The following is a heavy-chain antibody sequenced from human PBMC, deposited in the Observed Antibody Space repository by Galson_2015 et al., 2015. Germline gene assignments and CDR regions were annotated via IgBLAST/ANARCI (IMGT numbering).Heavy chain of an antibody. V-gene: IGHV1-18*01. CDR3: ARSGVKVTTIYYYYGMDV. CDR1: GYTFTSYG. Sequence: SVKVSCKASGYTFTSYGISWVRQAPGQGLEWMGWISAYNGNTNYAQKLQGRVTMTTDTSTSTAYMELRSLRSDDTAVYYCARSGVKVTTIYYYYGMDVWGQGTTVTVSS. J-gene: IGHJ6*02. D-gene: IGHD2-21*02. CDR2: ISAYNGNT.